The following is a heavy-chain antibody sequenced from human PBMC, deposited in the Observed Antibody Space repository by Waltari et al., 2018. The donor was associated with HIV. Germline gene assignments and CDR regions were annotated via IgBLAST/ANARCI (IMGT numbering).Heavy chain of an antibody. CDR3: ARGGFYGSGSKVN. V-gene: IGHV3-7*04. CDR1: GFTFSSFG. J-gene: IGHJ4*02. Sequence: EVQLVESGGGLDQPGGSLSVCCADSGFTFSSFGMSWVGRAPGKGLEWVTNIKKDGSEKYYVDSVNGRFTIYRDKAENSLYLQMNSLRAECTAVYYCARGGFYGSGSKVNWGQGTLVTVSS. D-gene: IGHD3-10*01. CDR2: IKKDGSEK.